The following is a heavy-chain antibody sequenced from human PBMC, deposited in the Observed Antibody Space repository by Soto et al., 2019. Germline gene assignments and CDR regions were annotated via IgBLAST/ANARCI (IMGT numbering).Heavy chain of an antibody. Sequence: GXSMRLSCGASGFTVISNYMSWVRQAPGKGLEWVSVIYSGGSTYYADSVKGRFTISRDNSKNTLYLQMNSLRAEDTAVYYCARGGPLDAWGQGTTVTVSS. CDR3: ARGGPLDA. CDR2: IYSGGST. CDR1: GFTVISNY. J-gene: IGHJ6*02. V-gene: IGHV3-53*01. D-gene: IGHD3-10*01.